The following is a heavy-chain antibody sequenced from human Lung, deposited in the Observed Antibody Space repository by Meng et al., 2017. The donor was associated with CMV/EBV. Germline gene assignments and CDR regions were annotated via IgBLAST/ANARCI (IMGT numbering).Heavy chain of an antibody. D-gene: IGHD1-26*01. Sequence: SCAASGFTFSTFAMSWVRQAPGKGLQWVSVIYSGDDSTYYADSVKGRFTISRDNSTNTLYLQMNSLRAEDSAVYFSAKGKWGGNYYYYGMAVWGRGTTVTVSS. CDR3: AKGKWGGNYYYYGMAV. J-gene: IGHJ6*02. CDR2: IYSGDDST. V-gene: IGHV3-23*03. CDR1: GFTFSTFA.